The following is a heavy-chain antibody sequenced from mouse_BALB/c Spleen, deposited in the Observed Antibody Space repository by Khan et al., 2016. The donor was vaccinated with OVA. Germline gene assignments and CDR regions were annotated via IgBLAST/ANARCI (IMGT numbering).Heavy chain of an antibody. CDR3: SRGGPYQGNCGAGFDY. D-gene: IGHD2-10*01. J-gene: IGHJ3*01. V-gene: IGHV1-4*01. CDR1: GYTFTSYT. Sequence: QVQLQQSGAELARPGASVKMSCKASGYTFTSYTIHWVKQRPGQGLEWIGYINPSNIYTNYNPKFRDKATLTADKSCRTAYIQLSMLTSEDSAVYYCSRGGPYQGNCGAGFDYWGQGTLVTVSA. CDR2: INPSNIYT.